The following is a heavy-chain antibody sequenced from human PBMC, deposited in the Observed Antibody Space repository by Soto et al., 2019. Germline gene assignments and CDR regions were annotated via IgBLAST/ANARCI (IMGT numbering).Heavy chain of an antibody. CDR2: ISAYNGNT. CDR1: GYTFTSYG. Sequence: ASVKVSCKASGYTFTSYGISWVRQAPGQGLEWMGWISAYNGNTNYAQKLQGRVTMTTDTSTSTAYMELRSLRSYDTAVYYCAREGIVVVPAAIELNYYYYYYMDVWGKGTTVTVSS. V-gene: IGHV1-18*01. D-gene: IGHD2-2*01. J-gene: IGHJ6*03. CDR3: AREGIVVVPAAIELNYYYYYYMDV.